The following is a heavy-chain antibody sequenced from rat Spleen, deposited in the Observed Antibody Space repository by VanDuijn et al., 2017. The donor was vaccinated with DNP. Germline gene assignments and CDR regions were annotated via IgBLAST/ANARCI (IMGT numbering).Heavy chain of an antibody. CDR2: ISPSGGST. D-gene: IGHD1-6*01. CDR1: GFTFSNYD. J-gene: IGHJ2*01. V-gene: IGHV5-25*01. CDR3: ARHEGILRIINPHFDY. Sequence: EVQLVESGGGLVQPGRSLKLSCAASGFTFSNYDMAWVRQAPTKGLEWVASISPSGGSTYYRDSVKGRFTISRDNAKSTLYLQMDSLRSEGTATYYCARHEGILRIINPHFDYWGQGVMVTVSS.